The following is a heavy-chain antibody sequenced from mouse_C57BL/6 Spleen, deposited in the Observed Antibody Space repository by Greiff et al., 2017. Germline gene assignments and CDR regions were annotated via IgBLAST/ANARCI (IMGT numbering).Heavy chain of an antibody. V-gene: IGHV1-53*01. CDR3: ARQTDYYGSSYNYFDY. D-gene: IGHD1-1*01. CDR2: INPSNGGT. CDR1: GYTFTSYW. Sequence: VQLQQPGTELVKPGASVKLSCKASGYTFTSYWMHWVKQRPGQGLEWIGNINPSNGGTNYNEKFKSKATLTVDKSSSTAYMQLSSLTSEDSAVYYCARQTDYYGSSYNYFDYWGQGTTLTVSS. J-gene: IGHJ2*01.